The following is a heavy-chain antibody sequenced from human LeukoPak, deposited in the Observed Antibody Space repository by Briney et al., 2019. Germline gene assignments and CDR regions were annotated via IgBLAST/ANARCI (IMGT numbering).Heavy chain of an antibody. Sequence: PSETLSLTCSVSRGSISSDTYYWGWIRQPPGRGLEWIGKIYYSGSTQYNPSLKSRFTISIDTSKTQFSLKLSSVTAADTAVYYCARWPTYYYDRSTSVTDAFDIWGQGTMVTVSS. J-gene: IGHJ3*02. CDR3: ARWPTYYYDRSTSVTDAFDI. D-gene: IGHD3-22*01. CDR1: RGSISSDTYY. CDR2: IYYSGST. V-gene: IGHV4-39*07.